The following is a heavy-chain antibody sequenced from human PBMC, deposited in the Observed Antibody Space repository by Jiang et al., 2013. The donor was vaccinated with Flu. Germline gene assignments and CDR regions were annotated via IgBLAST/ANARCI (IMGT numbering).Heavy chain of an antibody. D-gene: IGHD3-10*01. Sequence: SGGGLVQPGGSLRLSCSASGFTFSSYGMHWVRQAPGKGLEWVAVIWYDGSNKYYADSVKGRFTISRDNSKNTLYLQMNSLRAEDTAVYYCARDVSITMVRGVRIYGMDVWGQGTTVTVSS. CDR2: IWYDGSNK. CDR1: GFTFSSYG. J-gene: IGHJ6*02. CDR3: ARDVSITMVRGVRIYGMDV. V-gene: IGHV3-33*08.